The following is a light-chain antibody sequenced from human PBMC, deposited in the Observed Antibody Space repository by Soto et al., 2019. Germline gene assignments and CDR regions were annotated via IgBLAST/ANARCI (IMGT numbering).Light chain of an antibody. CDR3: HHYNRSPIFT. CDR1: QSISSNY. V-gene: IGKV3-20*01. CDR2: GAS. Sequence: EIVLTQSPGTLSLSPGERATLSCRASQSISSNYLAWYHQRPGQTPRLLIYGASSRGAGIPDRFSGSGSGTDFTLTISRLEPEDFAVYYCHHYNRSPIFTFGPGTAVDLK. J-gene: IGKJ3*01.